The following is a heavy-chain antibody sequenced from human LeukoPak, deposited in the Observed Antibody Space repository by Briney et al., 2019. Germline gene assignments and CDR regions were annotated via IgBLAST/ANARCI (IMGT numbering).Heavy chain of an antibody. CDR1: GYTFTGYY. CDR2: ISAYNGNT. D-gene: IGHD1-7*01. Sequence: ASVKVSCKASGYTFTGYYMHWVRQAPGQGLEWMGWISAYNGNTNYAQKLQGRVTMTTDTSTSTAYMELRSLRSDDTAVYYCARDRRGSWNYYFDYWGQGTLVTVSS. CDR3: ARDRRGSWNYYFDY. V-gene: IGHV1-18*04. J-gene: IGHJ4*02.